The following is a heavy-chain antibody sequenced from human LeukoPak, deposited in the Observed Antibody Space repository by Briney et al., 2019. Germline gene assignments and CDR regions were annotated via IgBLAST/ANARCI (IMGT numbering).Heavy chain of an antibody. CDR3: ARVTSDEGSSWYNWMEGGNYYYYMDV. V-gene: IGHV4-34*01. D-gene: IGHD6-13*01. CDR2: INHSGST. Sequence: SETLSLTCAVYGGSFSGYYWSWIRQPPGKGLEWIGEINHSGSTNYNPSLKSRVTISVDTSKHHSSLKLSSVTAADTAVYYCARVTSDEGSSWYNWMEGGNYYYYMDVWGKGTTVTVSS. CDR1: GGSFSGYY. J-gene: IGHJ6*03.